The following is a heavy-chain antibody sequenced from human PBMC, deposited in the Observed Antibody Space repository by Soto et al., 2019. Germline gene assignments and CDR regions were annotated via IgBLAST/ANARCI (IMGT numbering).Heavy chain of an antibody. CDR2: VYTSGST. J-gene: IGHJ4*02. Sequence: SETLSLTCNVSGDSMTKYYWSWIRQPAGKGLEWIGRVYTSGSTNYNPSLKSRVTMSIDTSNNHFSLNLKSVTAADTAVYYCARTVGAAYYFDFWGQGALVTVSS. CDR1: GDSMTKYY. D-gene: IGHD1-26*01. V-gene: IGHV4-4*07. CDR3: ARTVGAAYYFDF.